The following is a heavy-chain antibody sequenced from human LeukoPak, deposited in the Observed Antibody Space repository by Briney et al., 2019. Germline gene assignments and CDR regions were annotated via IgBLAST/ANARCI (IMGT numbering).Heavy chain of an antibody. D-gene: IGHD1-7*01. V-gene: IGHV3-23*01. CDR2: IRGGGGST. Sequence: QPGGSLRLSCAASGFPFSTLGMHWVRQAPGKGLEWVSGIRGGGGSTFYADSVKGRFTISRDNSKNSLYLQMNSLRAEDTAIYYCAKDSYNWNYGQFDCWGQGTLVTVSS. CDR1: GFPFSTLG. CDR3: AKDSYNWNYGQFDC. J-gene: IGHJ4*02.